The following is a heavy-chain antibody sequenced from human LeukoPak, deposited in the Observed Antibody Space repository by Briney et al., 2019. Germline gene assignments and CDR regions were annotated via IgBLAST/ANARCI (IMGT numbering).Heavy chain of an antibody. J-gene: IGHJ4*02. CDR3: TILRQLCPY. CDR1: GFTFSGSA. V-gene: IGHV3-73*01. Sequence: PGGSLRLSCAASGFTFSGSAMHWVRQASGKGLEWVGRIRSKANSYATAYAASVKGRFTISRDDSKNTAYLQMNSLKTEDTAVYYCTILRQLCPYWGQGILVTVSS. CDR2: IRSKANSYAT. D-gene: IGHD6-13*01.